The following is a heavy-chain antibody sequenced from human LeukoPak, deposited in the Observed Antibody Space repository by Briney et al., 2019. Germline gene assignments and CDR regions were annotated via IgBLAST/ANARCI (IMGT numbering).Heavy chain of an antibody. Sequence: GASVKVSCKASGYTLTGYYMHWVRQAPGQGLEWMGWINPNSGGTNYAQKFQGRVTMTRDTSISTAYMELSRLRSDDTAVYYCASSVLGACTSCYDYWGQGTLVTVSS. J-gene: IGHJ4*02. CDR3: ASSVLGACTSCYDY. CDR1: GYTLTGYY. V-gene: IGHV1-2*02. D-gene: IGHD2-2*01. CDR2: INPNSGGT.